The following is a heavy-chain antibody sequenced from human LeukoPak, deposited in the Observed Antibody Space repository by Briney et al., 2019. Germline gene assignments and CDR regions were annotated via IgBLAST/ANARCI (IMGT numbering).Heavy chain of an antibody. CDR1: GFTFTDYY. V-gene: IGHV3-11*04. D-gene: IGHD7-27*01. CDR2: ISGSGSSI. CDR3: ARDHRWGFDY. Sequence: GGSLRLSCAASGFTFTDYYMSWIRQAPGKGLEWVSYISGSGSSIYYVDSVKGRFTISTDNAENSLYLQMNSLRTEDTAVYYCARDHRWGFDYWGRGTLVTVSS. J-gene: IGHJ4*02.